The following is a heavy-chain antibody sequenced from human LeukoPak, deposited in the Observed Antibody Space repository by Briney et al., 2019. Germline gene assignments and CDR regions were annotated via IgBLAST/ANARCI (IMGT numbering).Heavy chain of an antibody. J-gene: IGHJ6*02. CDR3: ARDGLDYFGMDV. CDR1: GFTFSRHS. V-gene: IGHV3-30-3*01. CDR2: ISYDGSSK. Sequence: SGRSLRLSCVASGFTFSRHSIHWVREAPGKGLDWVAVISYDGSSKYYADSVKSRFTISRDNSKNTLYLQMNSLRAEDTALYYCARDGLDYFGMDVWGQGTTVTVSS.